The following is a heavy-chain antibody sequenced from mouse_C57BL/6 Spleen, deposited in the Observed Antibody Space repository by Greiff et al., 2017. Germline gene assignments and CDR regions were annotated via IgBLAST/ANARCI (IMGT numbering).Heavy chain of an antibody. CDR2: ISDGGSYT. V-gene: IGHV5-4*03. Sequence: EVKLMESGGGLVKPGGSLKLSCAASGFTFSSYAMSWVRQTPEKRLEWVATISDGGSYTYYPDNVKGRFTISRDSAKNNLYLQMSHLKSEDTAMYYCARADYDNYETIDYWGQGTSVTVSS. D-gene: IGHD2-1*01. CDR3: ARADYDNYETIDY. CDR1: GFTFSSYA. J-gene: IGHJ4*01.